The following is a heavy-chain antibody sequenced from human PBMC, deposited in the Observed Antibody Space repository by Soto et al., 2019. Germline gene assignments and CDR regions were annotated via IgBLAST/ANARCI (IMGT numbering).Heavy chain of an antibody. CDR1: GGSITSYY. CDR2: IYFSGSA. V-gene: IGHV4-59*08. Sequence: SETLSLTCTVSGGSITSYYWSWIRQPPGKGLEWIGYIYFSGSANYNPSLKSRVTISVDTSKNQFSLKLSSVTAADTAVYYCASKSYGYTFHAYWGQGTFVIGSS. D-gene: IGHD5-18*01. J-gene: IGHJ4*02. CDR3: ASKSYGYTFHAY.